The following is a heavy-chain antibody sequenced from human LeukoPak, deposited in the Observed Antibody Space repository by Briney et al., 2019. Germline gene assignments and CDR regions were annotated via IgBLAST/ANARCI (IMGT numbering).Heavy chain of an antibody. J-gene: IGHJ6*03. CDR2: IIPILGIA. V-gene: IGHV1-69*04. CDR1: GGTFSSYA. D-gene: IGHD6-13*01. CDR3: ARDGEYSSSWYRASSGYMGV. Sequence: ASVKISCKASGGTFSSYAISWVRQAPGQGLEWMGRIIPILGIANYAQKFQGRVTITAGKSTSTAYMELSSLRSKDTAVYYCARDGEYSSSWYRASSGYMGVWGKGTTVTVSS.